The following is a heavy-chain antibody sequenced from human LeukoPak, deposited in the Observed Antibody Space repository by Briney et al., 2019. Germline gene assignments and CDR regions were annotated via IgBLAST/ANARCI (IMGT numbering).Heavy chain of an antibody. Sequence: SETLSLTCTVSGASVSSGSYYWSWIRQPPGRGLEYIGYIYYSGSTNYNPSPKSRVTISADTSKNQFSLKLSSVTAADTALYYCARYCSSTSCSDNAFDIWGQGTMVTVSS. J-gene: IGHJ3*02. CDR3: ARYCSSTSCSDNAFDI. CDR2: IYYSGST. CDR1: GASVSSGSYY. V-gene: IGHV4-61*01. D-gene: IGHD2-2*01.